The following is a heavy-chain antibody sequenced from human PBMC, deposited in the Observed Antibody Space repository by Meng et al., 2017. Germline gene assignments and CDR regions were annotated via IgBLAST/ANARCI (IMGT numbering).Heavy chain of an antibody. CDR3: ARDCSGGSCYSIGV. Sequence: VPWQDAGPGLWTPSKTLSLTCTVSGGSVSSGSSYWSWIRQPPGKGLEWIGYIYYSGSTNYNPSLKSRVTISVDTSKNQFSLKLSSVTAADTAVYYCARDCSGGSCYSIGVWGQGTLVTVSS. J-gene: IGHJ4*02. V-gene: IGHV4-61*01. CDR2: IYYSGST. D-gene: IGHD2-15*01. CDR1: GGSVSSGSSY.